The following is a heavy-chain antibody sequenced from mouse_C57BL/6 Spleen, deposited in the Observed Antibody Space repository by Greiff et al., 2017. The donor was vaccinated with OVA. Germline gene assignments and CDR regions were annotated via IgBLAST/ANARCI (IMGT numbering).Heavy chain of an antibody. Sequence: QVQLQQPGAELVKPGASVKLSCKASGYIFTSYWMHWVKQRPGQGLEWIGMIHPNSGSTNYNEKFKSKATLTVDKSSSTAYMQLSSLTSEDSAVYYCARGDYYGSSYPPYWGQGTTLTVSS. J-gene: IGHJ2*01. CDR2: IHPNSGST. CDR3: ARGDYYGSSYPPY. CDR1: GYIFTSYW. V-gene: IGHV1-64*01. D-gene: IGHD1-1*01.